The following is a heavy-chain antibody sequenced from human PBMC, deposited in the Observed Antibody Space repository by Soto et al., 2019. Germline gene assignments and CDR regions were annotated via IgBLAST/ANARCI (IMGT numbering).Heavy chain of an antibody. CDR2: IHFTGST. V-gene: IGHV4-59*01. D-gene: IGHD3-9*01. J-gene: IGHJ5*02. CDR3: ARGDDWSLP. CDR1: GGSLSNYY. Sequence: PSETLSLTCTVSGGSLSNYYWSWIRQPPGKGLQWIGYIHFTGSTNYNPSLESRVTISVDTSKNQFSLKLSSVTAADTALYYCARGDDWSLPWGQGALVTVSS.